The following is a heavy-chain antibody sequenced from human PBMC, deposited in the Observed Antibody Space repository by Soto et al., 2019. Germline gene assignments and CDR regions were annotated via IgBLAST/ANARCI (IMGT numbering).Heavy chain of an antibody. CDR1: GFTFNIAA. Sequence: EVQLVDSGGDLVQPGGSLKLSCAASGFTFNIAAIHWVRQASGKGLEWVGLIRNKANGYATAYAASVRGRITVSRDDSKNMAFLEINSLKTEDTAVYYCARQGVALELDLWGQGTLVTVSS. D-gene: IGHD1-7*01. V-gene: IGHV3-73*01. J-gene: IGHJ5*02. CDR3: ARQGVALELDL. CDR2: IRNKANGYAT.